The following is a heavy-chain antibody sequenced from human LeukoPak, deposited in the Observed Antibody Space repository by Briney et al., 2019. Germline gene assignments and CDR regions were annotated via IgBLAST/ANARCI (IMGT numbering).Heavy chain of an antibody. V-gene: IGHV3-23*01. CDR1: GFTFSSYA. D-gene: IGHD2-2*01. J-gene: IGHJ4*02. CDR3: AKDTGYCSSTTCHADRFDY. Sequence: GGSLRLSCAASGFTFSSYAMSWVRQAPGKGLEWVSAISDSGGSTYYADSARGRFTISRDNSKNTLYLQVYSLRAEDTAVYYCAKDTGYCSSTTCHADRFDYWGQGTLVTVSS. CDR2: ISDSGGST.